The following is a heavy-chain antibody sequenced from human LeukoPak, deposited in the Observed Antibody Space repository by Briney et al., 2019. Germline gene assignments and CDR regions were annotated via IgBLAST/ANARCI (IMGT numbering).Heavy chain of an antibody. CDR2: ISGSGGST. D-gene: IGHD5-18*01. Sequence: GGSLRLSCAASGFTFSSYAMSWVRQAPGKGLEWVSAISGSGGSTYYADSVKGRFTISRDNSKNTLYLQMNSLGAEDTAVYYCAKERINIQLWSRGVDAFDIWGQGTMVTVSS. CDR3: AKERINIQLWSRGVDAFDI. V-gene: IGHV3-23*01. J-gene: IGHJ3*02. CDR1: GFTFSSYA.